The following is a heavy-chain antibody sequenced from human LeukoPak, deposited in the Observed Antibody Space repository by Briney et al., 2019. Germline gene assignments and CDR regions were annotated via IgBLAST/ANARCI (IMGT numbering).Heavy chain of an antibody. CDR3: ARRENYDILTGYSFDY. CDR1: GYSFTSYW. V-gene: IGHV5-51*01. Sequence: GESLKISCKGSGYSFTSYWIGWVRQMPGKGLEWMGIIYPGDSDTRYSPSFQGQVTISADESISTAYLQWSSLKAPDTAMYYCARRENYDILTGYSFDYWGQGTLVTVSS. D-gene: IGHD3-9*01. CDR2: IYPGDSDT. J-gene: IGHJ4*02.